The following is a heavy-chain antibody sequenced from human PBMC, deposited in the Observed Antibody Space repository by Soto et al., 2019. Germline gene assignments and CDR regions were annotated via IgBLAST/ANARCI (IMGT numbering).Heavy chain of an antibody. CDR2: IFPIFGTT. CDR1: GGTFSSYP. J-gene: IGHJ5*02. V-gene: IGHV1-69*13. Sequence: SVKVSCKASGGTFSSYPITWVRQAPGQGLEWLGGIFPIFGTTNYAQRFEDRVTITADELTSTAYMELSSLRSEDTAVYYCARGRYCSSTSCYRAWFDPWGQGTLVTVSS. D-gene: IGHD2-2*01. CDR3: ARGRYCSSTSCYRAWFDP.